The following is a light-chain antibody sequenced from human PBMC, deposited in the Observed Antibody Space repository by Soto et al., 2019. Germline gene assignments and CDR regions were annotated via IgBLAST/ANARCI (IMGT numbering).Light chain of an antibody. Sequence: DIQMTKSPSSLSASVGDRVTITCRASQSISSYLNCYQQKPGKAPKLLIYAASSLQSGVPPRFSGSGSGTDCTLTISSLQPEDFATYYCQQSYSTPWTFGQGTKVEIK. J-gene: IGKJ1*01. V-gene: IGKV1-39*01. CDR1: QSISSY. CDR3: QQSYSTPWT. CDR2: AAS.